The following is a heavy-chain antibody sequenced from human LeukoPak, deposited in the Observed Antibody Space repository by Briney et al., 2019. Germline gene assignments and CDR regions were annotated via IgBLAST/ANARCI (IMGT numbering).Heavy chain of an antibody. V-gene: IGHV3-30*04. CDR3: LQDPFDY. CDR1: GFTFSSYA. J-gene: IGHJ4*02. Sequence: PGGSLRLSCAASGFTFSSYAMHWVRQAPGKGLEWVAVISYDGSNKYYADSVKGRFTISRDNSKNTLYLQMNSLRAEDTAAYYCLQDPFDYWGQGTLVTVSS. D-gene: IGHD5-24*01. CDR2: ISYDGSNK.